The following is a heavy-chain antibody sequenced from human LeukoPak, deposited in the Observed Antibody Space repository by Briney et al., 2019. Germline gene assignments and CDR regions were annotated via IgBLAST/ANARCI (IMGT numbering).Heavy chain of an antibody. D-gene: IGHD2-2*01. V-gene: IGHV1-24*01. CDR2: FDPEDGET. J-gene: IGHJ4*02. CDR3: ATANIVVVPVLEAYYFDY. CDR1: GYTLTELS. Sequence: ASVKVSCKVSGYTLTELSMHWVRQAPGKGLEWMGGFDPEDGETIYAQKFQGRVTMTEGTSTDTAYMELSSLRSEDTAVYYCATANIVVVPVLEAYYFDYWGQGTLVTVSS.